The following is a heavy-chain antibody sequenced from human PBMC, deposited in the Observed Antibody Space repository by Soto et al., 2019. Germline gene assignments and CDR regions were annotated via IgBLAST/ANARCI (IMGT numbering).Heavy chain of an antibody. J-gene: IGHJ5*02. V-gene: IGHV1-3*01. CDR3: ARVAERITMIVPNWFDP. CDR2: INAGNGDT. D-gene: IGHD3-22*01. CDR1: GYTFTSYA. Sequence: ASVKVASKASGYTFTSYAMHWVRQAPGQRLEWMGWINAGNGDTKYSQKFQGRVTITRDTSASTAYMELSSLRSEDTAVYYCARVAERITMIVPNWFDPWGQGSLVTVSS.